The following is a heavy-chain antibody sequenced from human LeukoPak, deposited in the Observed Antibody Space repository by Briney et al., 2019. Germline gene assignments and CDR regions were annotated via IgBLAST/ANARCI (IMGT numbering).Heavy chain of an antibody. J-gene: IGHJ4*02. Sequence: PGGSLRLSCAASGFTFSSYSMNWVRQAPGKGLEWVSSISSSSSYIYYADSVKGRFTISRDNAKNSLYLQMNSLRAEDTAVYFCAKDHDFWSTYSSPRDDYWGQGTLVTVSS. CDR2: ISSSSSYI. CDR3: AKDHDFWSTYSSPRDDY. D-gene: IGHD3-3*01. CDR1: GFTFSSYS. V-gene: IGHV3-21*01.